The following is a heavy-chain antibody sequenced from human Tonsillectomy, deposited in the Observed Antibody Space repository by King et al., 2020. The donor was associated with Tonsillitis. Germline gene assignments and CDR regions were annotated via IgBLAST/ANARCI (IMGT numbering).Heavy chain of an antibody. V-gene: IGHV4-38-2*02. CDR2: IYHSGST. CDR3: ARVPDFWKNYFDY. Sequence: QLQESGPGPVKPSETLSLTCTVSGYSISSGYYWGWIRQPPGKGLEWIGSIYHSGSTYYNPSLKSRVTISVDTSKNQFSLKLSSVTAADTAVYYCARVPDFWKNYFDYWGQGTLVTVSS. J-gene: IGHJ4*02. D-gene: IGHD3-3*01. CDR1: GYSISSGYY.